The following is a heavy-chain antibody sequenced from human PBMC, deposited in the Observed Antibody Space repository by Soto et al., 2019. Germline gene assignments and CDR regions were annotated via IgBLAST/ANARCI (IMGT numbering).Heavy chain of an antibody. V-gene: IGHV4-31*03. CDR1: GGSVSSGAYY. J-gene: IGHJ3*02. Sequence: SETLSLTCTVSGGSVSSGAYYWTWIRQRPGKGLEWIGYIYYSGSTYYSPSLKSRLSISLDTSKNQFSLRLSSVTAADTAMYYCARARLRAVYAFDIWGQRTMVTVSS. CDR2: IYYSGST. CDR3: ARARLRAVYAFDI. D-gene: IGHD5-12*01.